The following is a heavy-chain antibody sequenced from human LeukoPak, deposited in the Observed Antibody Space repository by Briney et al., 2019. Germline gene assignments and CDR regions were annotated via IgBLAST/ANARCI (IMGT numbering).Heavy chain of an antibody. CDR3: AKVDIVVVPAAPQTH. V-gene: IGHV3-23*01. Sequence: GGSLRLSCAASGFTFSSYAMSWVRQAPGKGLEWVSAISGSGGSTYYADSVKGRFTISRDNSENTLYLQMNSLRAEDTAVYYCAKVDIVVVPAAPQTHWGQGTLVTVSS. D-gene: IGHD2-2*01. CDR1: GFTFSSYA. J-gene: IGHJ4*02. CDR2: ISGSGGST.